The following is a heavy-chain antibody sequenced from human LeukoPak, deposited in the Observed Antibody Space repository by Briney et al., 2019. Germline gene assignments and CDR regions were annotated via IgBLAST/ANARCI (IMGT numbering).Heavy chain of an antibody. J-gene: IGHJ4*02. V-gene: IGHV4-59*01. CDR3: ARVSSSSDFDY. CDR2: IFYSGST. Sequence: SETLSLTCTVSGGSISGYSWSWIRQPPGKGLEWIGYIFYSGSTNYNPSLQSRVTISLDTSKNQFSLKLSSVTAADTAVYYCARVSSSSDFDYWGQGTLVTVSS. D-gene: IGHD6-6*01. CDR1: GGSISGYS.